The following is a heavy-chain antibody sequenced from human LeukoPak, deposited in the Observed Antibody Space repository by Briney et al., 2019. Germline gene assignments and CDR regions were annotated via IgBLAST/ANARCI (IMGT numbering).Heavy chain of an antibody. V-gene: IGHV4-34*01. D-gene: IGHD3-3*01. CDR3: AKRLLLLRYFDY. J-gene: IGHJ4*02. CDR2: INHSGST. CDR1: GGSFSGYY. Sequence: SETLSLTCAVYGGSFSGYYWSWIRQPPGKGLEWIGEINHSGSTNYNPSLKSRVTISVDTSKNQFSLKLSSVTAADTAVYYCAKRLLLLRYFDYWGQGTLVTVSS.